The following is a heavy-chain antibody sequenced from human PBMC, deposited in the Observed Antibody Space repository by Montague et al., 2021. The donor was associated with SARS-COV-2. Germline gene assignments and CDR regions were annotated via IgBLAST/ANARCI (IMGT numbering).Heavy chain of an antibody. D-gene: IGHD3-16*02. J-gene: IGHJ4*02. CDR2: ISYDGSNK. CDR1: GFTFSSYA. CDR3: ARDNYDDVWGRYRYIY. V-gene: IGHV3-30*04. Sequence: SLRLSCAASGFTFSSYAMHWVRQAPGKGLEWVAVISYDGSNKYYSDSFNVRFTISRDNSKNTLYLQMKSLRAEDTAVYYCARDNYDDVWGRYRYIYWGQGTMVTVSS.